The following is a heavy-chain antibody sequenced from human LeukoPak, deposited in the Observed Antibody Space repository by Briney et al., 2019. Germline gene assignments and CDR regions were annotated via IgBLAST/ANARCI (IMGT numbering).Heavy chain of an antibody. V-gene: IGHV3-48*02. Sequence: GGSLRLSCAASGFTFSSYSMNWVRQAPGKGLEWVSYISSSSSTIYYADSVKGRFTISRVNAKNSLYLQMNGLRDEDTAVYYCARGAWYYYDSSGYYPPEYFQHWGQGTLVTVSS. CDR2: ISSSSSTI. CDR1: GFTFSSYS. CDR3: ARGAWYYYDSSGYYPPEYFQH. J-gene: IGHJ1*01. D-gene: IGHD3-22*01.